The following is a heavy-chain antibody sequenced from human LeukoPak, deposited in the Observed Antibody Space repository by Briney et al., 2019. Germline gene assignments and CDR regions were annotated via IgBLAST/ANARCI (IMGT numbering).Heavy chain of an antibody. Sequence: SETLSLTCTVSGDSISSSSYYWGWIRQPPGKGLEWIGSIPYSGSTYYNPSLKSRVTISVDTSKNQFSLKLSSVTAADTAVYYCARYTDYYVSGSYYKTFDYWGQGTLVTVSS. CDR3: ARYTDYYVSGSYYKTFDY. CDR2: IPYSGST. V-gene: IGHV4-39*07. D-gene: IGHD3-10*01. CDR1: GDSISSSSYY. J-gene: IGHJ4*02.